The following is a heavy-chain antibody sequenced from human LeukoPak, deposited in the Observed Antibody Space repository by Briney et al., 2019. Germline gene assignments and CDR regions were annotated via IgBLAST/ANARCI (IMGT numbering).Heavy chain of an antibody. CDR2: INQDGSET. Sequence: GGSLRLSCPASRFTLNRFWMSWVGPAPGKGLEWVANINQDGSETYYVYSVKGRFTISRDNAKNSLYLQMNSLRAEDTAVYYCARVELPLYDSSGYYEHYGEDYYYGMDVWGQGTTVTVSS. D-gene: IGHD3-22*01. V-gene: IGHV3-7*01. J-gene: IGHJ6*02. CDR1: RFTLNRFW. CDR3: ARVELPLYDSSGYYEHYGEDYYYGMDV.